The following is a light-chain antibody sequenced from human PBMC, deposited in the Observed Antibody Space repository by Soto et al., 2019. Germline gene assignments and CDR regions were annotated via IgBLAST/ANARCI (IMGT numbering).Light chain of an antibody. CDR2: DAS. V-gene: IGKV1-5*01. Sequence: DIQMPQSPSTLSASVGDRVTITCRARQSISSWLAWYQQKPGKAPKLLIYDASSLESGVPSRFSGSGSGTEFTLTISSLQPDDFATYYCQQYNSYCTFGQGTKVEIK. CDR3: QQYNSYCT. CDR1: QSISSW. J-gene: IGKJ1*01.